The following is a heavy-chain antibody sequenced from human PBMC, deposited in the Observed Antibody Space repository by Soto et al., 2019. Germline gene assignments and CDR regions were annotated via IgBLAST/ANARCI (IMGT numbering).Heavy chain of an antibody. V-gene: IGHV1-18*01. J-gene: IGHJ3*01. Sequence: QIQLVQSGGGVKTPGASVKVSCTTSRYTFTSHGIAWVRQAPGQGLEWMGWISTFNGKTDYAQKFQGRVTMTADTNTSTVDMELRSLRSDDTAVYFCARLLTEGATFREDAFDLWGQGTKVTVSS. CDR3: ARLLTEGATFREDAFDL. CDR2: ISTFNGKT. D-gene: IGHD3-9*01. CDR1: RYTFTSHG.